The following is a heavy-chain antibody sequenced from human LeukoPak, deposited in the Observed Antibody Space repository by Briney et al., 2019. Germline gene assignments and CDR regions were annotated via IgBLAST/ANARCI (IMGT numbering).Heavy chain of an antibody. J-gene: IGHJ4*02. CDR2: VYSGGST. CDR3: AGGSLRVRFDY. CDR1: GFTVSSNY. D-gene: IGHD1-26*01. V-gene: IGHV3-53*01. Sequence: GGSLRLSCAASGFTVSSNYMSWVRQAPGKGLEWVSVVYSGGSTYYADSVKGRFTISRDTSKNTLYLQMNSLRVEDTAVYYCAGGSLRVRFDYWGQGTLVTVSS.